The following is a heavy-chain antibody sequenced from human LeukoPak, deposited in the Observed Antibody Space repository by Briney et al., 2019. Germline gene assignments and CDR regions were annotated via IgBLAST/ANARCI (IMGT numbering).Heavy chain of an antibody. D-gene: IGHD6-13*01. V-gene: IGHV3-30*02. J-gene: IGHJ4*02. Sequence: PGGSLRLSCAASGFTFSSYWMHWVRQAPGKGLEWVAFIRYDGSNKYYADSVKGRFTISRDNSKNTLYLQMNSLRAEDTAVYYCARIRYSSSWYGAFDYWGQGTLVTVSS. CDR3: ARIRYSSSWYGAFDY. CDR1: GFTFSSYW. CDR2: IRYDGSNK.